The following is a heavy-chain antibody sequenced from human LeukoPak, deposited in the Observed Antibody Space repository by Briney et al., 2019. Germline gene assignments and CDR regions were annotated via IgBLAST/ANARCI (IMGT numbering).Heavy chain of an antibody. CDR2: INPNSGGT. Sequence: ASVKVSCKASGYTFTGYYMRWVRQAPGQGLEWMGWINPNSGGTNYAQKFQGRVTMTRDTSISTAYMELSGLRSDDTAVYYCARGLMSGRYDYVWGSHTDYWGQGTLVTVSS. V-gene: IGHV1-2*02. J-gene: IGHJ4*02. D-gene: IGHD3-16*01. CDR3: ARGLMSGRYDYVWGSHTDY. CDR1: GYTFTGYY.